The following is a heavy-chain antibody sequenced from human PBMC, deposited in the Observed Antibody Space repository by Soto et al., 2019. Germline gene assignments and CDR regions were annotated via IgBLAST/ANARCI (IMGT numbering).Heavy chain of an antibody. CDR1: GYTLSEVA. CDR3: TIAAYCSGATCYSGYNWFHP. V-gene: IGHV1-24*01. J-gene: IGHJ5*02. Sequence: GASVKVSCKVSGYTLSEVAVHRVRQTPGEGLEWIGGIYPENDETSYAQNFQGRVTVSEDTSTDTAYLQLSGLRSEDTAIYYCTIAAYCSGATCYSGYNWFHPWGQGSLVTVSS. CDR2: IYPENDET. D-gene: IGHD2-2*01.